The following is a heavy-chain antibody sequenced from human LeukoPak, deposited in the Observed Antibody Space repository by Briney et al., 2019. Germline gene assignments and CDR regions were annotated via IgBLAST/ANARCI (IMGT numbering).Heavy chain of an antibody. Sequence: GGSLRLSCAASGFSFSSYEMNWVRQGPGKGLEWVSYISGGGTTIYDADSVKGRFTISRDKAKNSLYLQLNSLTAEDTAVYYCVRDEIRSGAFDIWGQGTMVTVSS. CDR2: ISGGGTTI. V-gene: IGHV3-48*03. CDR3: VRDEIRSGAFDI. J-gene: IGHJ3*02. CDR1: GFSFSSYE. D-gene: IGHD3-10*01.